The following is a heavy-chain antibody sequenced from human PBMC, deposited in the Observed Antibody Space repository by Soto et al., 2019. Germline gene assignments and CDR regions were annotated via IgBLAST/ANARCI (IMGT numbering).Heavy chain of an antibody. CDR1: GGSISSYY. CDR2: IYYSGST. J-gene: IGHJ4*02. Sequence: PSETLSLTCTVSGGSISSYYWSWIRQPPGKGLEWIGYIYYSGSTNYNPSLKSRVTISVDTSKNQFSLKLSSVTAADTAVYYCARHVIAPRHTFDYWGQGTLVTVSS. D-gene: IGHD6-6*01. CDR3: ARHVIAPRHTFDY. V-gene: IGHV4-59*08.